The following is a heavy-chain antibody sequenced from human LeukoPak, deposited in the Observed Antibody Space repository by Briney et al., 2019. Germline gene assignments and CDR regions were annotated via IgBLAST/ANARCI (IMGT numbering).Heavy chain of an antibody. Sequence: SVKVSCKASVGTVSSYVIGWVRQAPGQGLEWMGGVLPIFGTAIYAQKWQGRVTITADESTSTAYMELKSLRSEDTAIYYCARAEDQGRYFDWLPGFAPWGRGTLVIVSS. CDR3: ARAEDQGRYFDWLPGFAP. J-gene: IGHJ5*02. CDR1: VGTVSSYV. V-gene: IGHV1-69*01. CDR2: VLPIFGTA. D-gene: IGHD3-9*01.